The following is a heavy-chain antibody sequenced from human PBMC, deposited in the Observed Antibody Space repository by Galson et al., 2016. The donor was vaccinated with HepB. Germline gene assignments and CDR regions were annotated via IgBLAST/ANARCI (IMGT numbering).Heavy chain of an antibody. CDR2: ISSAGGYL. D-gene: IGHD6-13*01. V-gene: IGHV3-21*01. CDR3: AGANMAAAGVDFDF. J-gene: IGHJ4*02. CDR1: GFTFSVYT. Sequence: SLRLSCAASGFTFSVYTMNWVRQAPGKGLEWVSSISSAGGYLYYADSVERRFTISRDNAKKSLYLQMNSLRVEDTAVYSCAGANMAAAGVDFDFWGQGTLVAVSS.